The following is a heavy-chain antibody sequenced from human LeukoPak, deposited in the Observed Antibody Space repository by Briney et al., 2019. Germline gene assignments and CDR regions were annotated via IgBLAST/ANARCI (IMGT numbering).Heavy chain of an antibody. V-gene: IGHV3-23*01. D-gene: IGHD3-3*01. J-gene: IGHJ4*02. CDR2: ISGSGGST. Sequence: PGGSLRLSCAASGFTFSSYAMSWVRQAPGKGLEWVSAISGSGGSTYYADSVKGRFTISRDNSKNTLYLQMNSLRAEDTAVYYCAKTEDFWSGYYLDYWGQGTLVTVSS. CDR1: GFTFSSYA. CDR3: AKTEDFWSGYYLDY.